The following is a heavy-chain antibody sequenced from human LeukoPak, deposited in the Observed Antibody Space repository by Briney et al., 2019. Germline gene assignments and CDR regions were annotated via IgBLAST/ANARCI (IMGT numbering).Heavy chain of an antibody. J-gene: IGHJ6*02. Sequence: GGSLRLSCVASGFTFTDYAMTWVRQAPGKGLEWVSSISSSSSYIYYADSVKGRFTISRDNAKNSLYLQMNSLRAEDTAVYYCARSTHYYYYYGMDVWGQGTTVTVSS. CDR2: ISSSSSYI. CDR3: ARSTHYYYYYGMDV. V-gene: IGHV3-21*01. CDR1: GFTFTDYA.